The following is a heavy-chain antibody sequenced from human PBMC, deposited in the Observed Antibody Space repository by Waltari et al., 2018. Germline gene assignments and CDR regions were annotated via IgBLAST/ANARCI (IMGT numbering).Heavy chain of an antibody. CDR2: SSGSGGST. CDR3: AKDREMATILYYFDY. Sequence: EVQLLESGGGLVQPGGSLRLSCAASGFTFSSYAMSWVLQAPGKGLEWVSASSGSGGSTYYADSVKGRFTISRDNSKNTLYLQMNSLRAEDTAVYYCAKDREMATILYYFDYWGQGTLVTVSS. D-gene: IGHD5-12*01. V-gene: IGHV3-23*01. CDR1: GFTFSSYA. J-gene: IGHJ4*02.